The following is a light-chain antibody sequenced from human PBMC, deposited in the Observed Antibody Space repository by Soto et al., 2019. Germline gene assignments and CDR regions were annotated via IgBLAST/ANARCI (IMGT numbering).Light chain of an antibody. Sequence: QSALTQPASVSGSPGQSITISCTGTSSDVGGYNYVSWYQQHPGKAPKFIIYEVSNRPSGVSHRFSGSKSGNTASLTISGLQPEDEADYYCSSYSSRDTLVFGGGTQLTVL. CDR1: SSDVGGYNY. J-gene: IGLJ3*02. V-gene: IGLV2-14*01. CDR2: EVS. CDR3: SSYSSRDTLV.